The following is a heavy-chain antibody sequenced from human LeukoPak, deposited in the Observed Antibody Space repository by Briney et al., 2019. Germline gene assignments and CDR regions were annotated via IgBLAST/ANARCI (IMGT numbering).Heavy chain of an antibody. CDR1: GGTFSSYA. Sequence: GASVKVSCKASGGTFSSYAISWVRQAPGQGFEWMGGFIPIFGTANYAQNFQDRVMITADESTSTAYMELSSLRSEDTAVYYCARSPPGLIYMDVWGKGTTVSVSS. CDR2: FIPIFGTA. D-gene: IGHD2-8*01. V-gene: IGHV1-69*13. J-gene: IGHJ6*03. CDR3: ARSPPGLIYMDV.